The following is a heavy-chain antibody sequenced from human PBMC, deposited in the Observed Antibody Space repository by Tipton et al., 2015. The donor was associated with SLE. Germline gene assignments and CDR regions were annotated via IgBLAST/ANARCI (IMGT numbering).Heavy chain of an antibody. J-gene: IGHJ4*02. Sequence: TLSLTCSVSGDSLRTFCYYWSWIRQHPGEGLEWIGFISYSGSTYYNASLQSRLTISRDTSKNEFYLKLSSVIAADTAIYYCTRGDYWGQGTLAVVSS. CDR2: ISYSGST. CDR3: TRGDY. CDR1: GDSLRTFCYY. V-gene: IGHV4-31*03.